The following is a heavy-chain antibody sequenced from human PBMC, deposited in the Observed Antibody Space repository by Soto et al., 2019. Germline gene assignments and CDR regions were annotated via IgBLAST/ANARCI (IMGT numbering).Heavy chain of an antibody. CDR3: ARVGGQVGPGFDY. Sequence: EVQLVESGGGLVKPGGSLSLSCAASGFTFSSYSMNWVRQAPGKGLEWVSSISSSSSYIYYADSVKGRFTISRDNAKNPPYPPKNRPGAEDTAGFLRARVGGQVGPGFDYLGQGTLVTVSS. D-gene: IGHD3-16*01. V-gene: IGHV3-21*01. CDR2: ISSSSSYI. CDR1: GFTFSSYS. J-gene: IGHJ4*02.